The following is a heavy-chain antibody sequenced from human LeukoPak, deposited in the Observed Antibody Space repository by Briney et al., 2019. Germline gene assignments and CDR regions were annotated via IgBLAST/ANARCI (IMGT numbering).Heavy chain of an antibody. D-gene: IGHD1-26*01. CDR3: SRESGPFCPFGY. CDR1: GGSISGANW. J-gene: IGHJ4*02. CDR2: ISLAGQT. Sequence: PSETLSLTCGVSGGSISGANWWSWVRQPPGQGLEWIGEISLAGQTNYNPSLNGRVTMSLDKSSNQLSLHLTSVTAADTATYFCSRESGPFCPFGYWGQGTLVIVSS. V-gene: IGHV4/OR15-8*02.